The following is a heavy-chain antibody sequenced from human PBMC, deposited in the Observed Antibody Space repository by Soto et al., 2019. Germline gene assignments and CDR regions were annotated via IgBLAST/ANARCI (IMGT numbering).Heavy chain of an antibody. J-gene: IGHJ5*02. CDR3: ASTGIAASGTRFA. D-gene: IGHD6-13*01. CDR2: IYYSGST. CDR1: GGSISSGGYY. Sequence: QVQLQESGPGLVKPSQTLSLTCTVSGGSISSGGYYWSWIRQQPGKGLEWIGYIYYSGSTYYNPSLTSRVTISVDKSKNQFSLKLSAVTAADTALYYCASTGIAASGTRFAWGQGTLVTVSS. V-gene: IGHV4-31*03.